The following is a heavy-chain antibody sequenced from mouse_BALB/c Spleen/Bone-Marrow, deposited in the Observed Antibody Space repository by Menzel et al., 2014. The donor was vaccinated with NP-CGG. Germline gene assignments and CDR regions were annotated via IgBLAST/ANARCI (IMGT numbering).Heavy chain of an antibody. Sequence: QVQLQQSGAELAKPGASVKMSCKASGYTFTSCWMHWVKQRPGQGLEWIGYINPSTGYTEYNQKFKDKATLTADKSSSTAYMQLGSLTSEDSAVYYCARYGGGSYDVFAYWGQGTLVTVSA. CDR3: ARYGGGSYDVFAY. CDR2: INPSTGYT. V-gene: IGHV1-7*01. CDR1: GYTFTSCW. J-gene: IGHJ3*01. D-gene: IGHD2-12*01.